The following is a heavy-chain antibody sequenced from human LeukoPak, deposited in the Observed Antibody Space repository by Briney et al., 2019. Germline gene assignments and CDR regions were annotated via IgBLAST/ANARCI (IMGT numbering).Heavy chain of an antibody. CDR1: GGSISSYY. V-gene: IGHV4-59*01. J-gene: IGHJ6*03. D-gene: IGHD5-18*01. CDR2: TYYSGST. CDR3: ARVGYSYGYKGYYYYMDV. Sequence: SETLSLTCTVSGGSISSYYWSWIRQPPGKGLEWIGYTYYSGSTNYNPSLKSRVTISVDTSKNQFSLKLSSVTAADTAVYYCARVGYSYGYKGYYYYMDVWGKGTTVTISS.